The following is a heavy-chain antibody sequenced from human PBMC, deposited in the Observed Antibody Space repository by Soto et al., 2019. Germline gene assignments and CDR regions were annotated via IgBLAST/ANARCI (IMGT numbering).Heavy chain of an antibody. CDR2: IYWNDDE. J-gene: IGHJ4*03. Sequence: ESGPTLVNPTQTLTLTCTFAGFSLSPAGVGVGWIRQPPGKALEWLALIYWNDDERYSPSLKSRLTITKDTSKNQVVLTLTNMDPVDTATYYCAHSSGYYKVDYWGQGTLVTVSS. D-gene: IGHD3-22*01. V-gene: IGHV2-5*01. CDR1: GFSLSPAGVG. CDR3: AHSSGYYKVDY.